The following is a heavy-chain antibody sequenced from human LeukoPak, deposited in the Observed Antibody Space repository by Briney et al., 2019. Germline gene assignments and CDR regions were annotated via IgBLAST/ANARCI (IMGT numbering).Heavy chain of an antibody. CDR2: IYYSGST. CDR3: ASGGSFEDSSGYSLNWFDP. D-gene: IGHD3-22*01. Sequence: SETLSLTCTVSGGSISSYYWSWIRQPPGKGLEWIGYIYYSGSTNYNPSLKSRVTISVDTSKNQFSLKLSSVTAADTAVYYCASGGSFEDSSGYSLNWFDPWGQGTLVTVSS. CDR1: GGSISSYY. V-gene: IGHV4-59*01. J-gene: IGHJ5*02.